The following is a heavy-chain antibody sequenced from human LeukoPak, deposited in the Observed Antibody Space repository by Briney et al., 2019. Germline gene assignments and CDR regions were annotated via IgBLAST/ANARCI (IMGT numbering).Heavy chain of an antibody. V-gene: IGHV4-59*08. CDR2: IYYSGST. CDR3: ARRAGYCTNGVCYTGYDY. D-gene: IGHD2-8*01. J-gene: IGHJ4*02. Sequence: PSETLSLTCTVSGGSISSYYWSWIRQPPGKGLEWIGYIYYSGSTNYNPSLKSRVTISVDTSKNQFSLKLSSVTAADTAVYYCARRAGYCTNGVCYTGYDYWAREPWSPSPQ. CDR1: GGSISSYY.